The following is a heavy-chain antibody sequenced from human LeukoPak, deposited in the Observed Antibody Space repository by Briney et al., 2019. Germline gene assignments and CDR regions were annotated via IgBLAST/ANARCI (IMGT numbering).Heavy chain of an antibody. J-gene: IGHJ5*02. V-gene: IGHV1-18*01. Sequence: ASVKVSCKASGYTFTSYGISWVRQAPGQGLEWMGWISAYNGNTNYAQKLQGRVTMTTDTSTSTAYMELRSLRSDDTAAYYCARAGGDPYDYSNWFDPWGQGTLVTVSS. CDR2: ISAYNGNT. CDR1: GYTFTSYG. D-gene: IGHD4-11*01. CDR3: ARAGGDPYDYSNWFDP.